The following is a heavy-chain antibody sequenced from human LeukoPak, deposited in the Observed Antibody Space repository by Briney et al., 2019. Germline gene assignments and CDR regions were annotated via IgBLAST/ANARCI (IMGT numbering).Heavy chain of an antibody. CDR1: GFTFSSYA. CDR3: AKAPLYDSGSYLDY. Sequence: GGSLRLSCAASGFTFSSYAMSWVRQAPGKGPEWVSAISGSGGSTYYADSVKGRFTISRDNSKNTLYLQMNSLRAEDTAVFYCAKAPLYDSGSYLDYWGQGTLVTVSS. D-gene: IGHD3-10*01. CDR2: ISGSGGST. J-gene: IGHJ4*02. V-gene: IGHV3-23*01.